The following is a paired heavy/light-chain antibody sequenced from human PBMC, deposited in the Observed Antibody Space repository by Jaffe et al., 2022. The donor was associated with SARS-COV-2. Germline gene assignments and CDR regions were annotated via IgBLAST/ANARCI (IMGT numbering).Light chain of an antibody. J-gene: IGKJ2*01. Sequence: DIQMTQSPSSVSASVGDRVTITCRASQGITTWLAWYQQKPGKAPKLLIYAASSLQSGVPSRFGGSGSGTDFTLTISTLQPEDFATYFCQQTNSFPYTFGQGTRLEIK. CDR2: AAS. CDR3: QQTNSFPYT. CDR1: QGITTW. V-gene: IGKV1-12*01.
Heavy chain of an antibody. CDR2: IYSGGTT. D-gene: IGHD6-19*01. CDR3: ARVGIAVANGVDV. CDR1: GFTVSSNY. Sequence: EVRLVESGGGLIQPGGSLRLSCAASGFTVSSNYVSWVRQAPGKGLESVSIIYSGGTTYYADSVKGRFTISRDISKSTVYLQMNSLRAEDTAVYYCARVGIAVANGVDVWGQGTTVTVSS. V-gene: IGHV3-53*01. J-gene: IGHJ6*02.